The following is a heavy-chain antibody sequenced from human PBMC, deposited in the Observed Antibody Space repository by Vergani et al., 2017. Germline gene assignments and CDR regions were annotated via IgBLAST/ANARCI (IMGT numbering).Heavy chain of an antibody. CDR2: ISSSSTI. V-gene: IGHV3-48*01. J-gene: IGHJ4*02. Sequence: EVQLVESGGGLVQPGGSLRLSCAASGFTFSSYSMNWVRQAPGKGLEWVSYISSSSTIYYADSVKGRFTISRDNAKNSLYLQMNSLRAEDTAVYYCARDRYGAAACDYWGQGTLVTVSS. D-gene: IGHD6-13*01. CDR3: ARDRYGAAACDY. CDR1: GFTFSSYS.